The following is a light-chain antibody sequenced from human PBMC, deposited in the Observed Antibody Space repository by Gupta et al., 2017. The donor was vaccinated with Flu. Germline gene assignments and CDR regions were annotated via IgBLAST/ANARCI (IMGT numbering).Light chain of an antibody. Sequence: DIQMTQSPSSLSASVGDRVTSTCRASQSISSYLNWYQQKPGKAPKLLIYAASSWQSGVPSRFSGSGSGTDFTLTISSRQQEDFATYYCQQSYSTPPWTFGQGTKVEIK. CDR2: AAS. CDR1: QSISSY. J-gene: IGKJ1*01. V-gene: IGKV1-39*01. CDR3: QQSYSTPPWT.